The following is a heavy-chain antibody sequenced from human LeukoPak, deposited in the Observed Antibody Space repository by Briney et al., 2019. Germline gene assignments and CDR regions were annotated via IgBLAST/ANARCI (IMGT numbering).Heavy chain of an antibody. J-gene: IGHJ5*02. CDR3: ARLGYYYDINWFDP. CDR1: GGSISSYY. CDR2: IYYSGST. Sequence: SETLSLTCTVSGGSISSYYWSWIRQPPGKGLEWIGYIYYSGSTNYNPSLKSRVTISVDTSKNQFSLKLCSVTAADTAVYYCARLGYYYDINWFDPWGQGTLVTVSS. D-gene: IGHD3-22*01. V-gene: IGHV4-59*08.